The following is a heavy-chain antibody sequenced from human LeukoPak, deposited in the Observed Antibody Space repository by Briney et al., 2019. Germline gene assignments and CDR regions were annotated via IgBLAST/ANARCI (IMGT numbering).Heavy chain of an antibody. CDR1: GYTFTGYY. D-gene: IGHD2-15*01. V-gene: IGHV1-2*02. CDR2: INPNSGGT. Sequence: ASVKVSCKASGYTFTGYYMHWVRQAPGQGLEWMGWINPNSGGTKYAQKFQGRVTMTSDTSISTAYMELSSLRSDDTAVYYCASRPDQHLLYYFDYWGQGALVTVSS. J-gene: IGHJ4*02. CDR3: ASRPDQHLLYYFDY.